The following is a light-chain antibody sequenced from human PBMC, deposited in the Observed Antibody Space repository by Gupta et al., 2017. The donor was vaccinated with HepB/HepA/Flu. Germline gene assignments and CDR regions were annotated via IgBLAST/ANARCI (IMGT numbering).Light chain of an antibody. CDR1: QSILRY. J-gene: IGKJ3*01. CDR3: QQTYSVPPT. CDR2: TAS. Sequence: DIKMTKSPSSLSAFVGDRVTITCRSSQSILRYLNWFQKKPGKAPNLLIYTASTLQSGVPSRFSGSGSGTDYTLNISSLQPEDFATYYCQQTYSVPPTFGPGTXVDI. V-gene: IGKV1-39*01.